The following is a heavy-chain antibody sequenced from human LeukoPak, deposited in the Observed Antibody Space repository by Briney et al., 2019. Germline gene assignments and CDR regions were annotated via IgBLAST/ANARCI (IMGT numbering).Heavy chain of an antibody. Sequence: GESLKISCKGSGYSFTSYWIGWVRQMPGKVLEWMGIIYPGDSDTRYSPSFQGQVTISADKSISTAYLQWSSLKASDTAMYYRARRRSSYYYYMDVWGKGTTVTVSS. CDR2: IYPGDSDT. J-gene: IGHJ6*03. CDR3: ARRRSSYYYYMDV. CDR1: GYSFTSYW. V-gene: IGHV5-51*01.